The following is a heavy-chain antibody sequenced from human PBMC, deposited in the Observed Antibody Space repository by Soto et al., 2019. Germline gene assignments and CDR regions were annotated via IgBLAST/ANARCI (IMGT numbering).Heavy chain of an antibody. V-gene: IGHV1-69*06. CDR1: GRTFLISA. CDR2: IIPILGTI. D-gene: IGHD1-26*01. CDR3: ARGKEWEQPSNHCDFDY. J-gene: IGHJ4*02. Sequence: QVQLVQSGAEVKTPGSSVRVSCKTAGRTFLISAIAWVRQAPGQGLEWMGGIIPILGTIHIAQNFQGRVNVTADRSTSTAYMDLSSLRSEDTATYFCARGKEWEQPSNHCDFDYWGQGSQVIVSS.